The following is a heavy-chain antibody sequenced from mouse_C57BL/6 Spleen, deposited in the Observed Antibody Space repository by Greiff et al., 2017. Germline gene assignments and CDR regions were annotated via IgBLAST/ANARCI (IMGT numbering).Heavy chain of an antibody. V-gene: IGHV5-4*01. J-gene: IGHJ2*01. CDR3: ARGAGRGDYFDY. CDR1: GFTFSSYA. Sequence: EVQLVESGGGLVKPGGSLKLSCAASGFTFSSYAMSWVRQTPEKRLEWVATISDGGSYTYYPDNVKGRVTISRDNAKNNLYLQMSHLKSEDTAMYYCARGAGRGDYFDYWGQGTTLTVSS. CDR2: ISDGGSYT.